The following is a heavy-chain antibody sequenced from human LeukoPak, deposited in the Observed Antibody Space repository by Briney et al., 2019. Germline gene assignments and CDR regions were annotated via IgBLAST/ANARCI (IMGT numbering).Heavy chain of an antibody. D-gene: IGHD5-24*01. V-gene: IGHV1-18*01. CDR2: ISAYNGNT. CDR3: ARDSDVEMATFYWFDP. CDR1: GYTFTSYG. Sequence: ASVKVSCKASGYTFTSYGISWVRQAPGQGLEWMGWISAYNGNTNYAQKLQGRVTMTTDTSTSTAYMELRSLRSDDTAVYYCARDSDVEMATFYWFDPWGQGTLVTVSS. J-gene: IGHJ5*02.